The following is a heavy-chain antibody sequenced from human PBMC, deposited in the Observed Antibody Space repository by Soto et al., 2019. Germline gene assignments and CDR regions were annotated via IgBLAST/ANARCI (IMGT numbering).Heavy chain of an antibody. D-gene: IGHD2-8*02. CDR2: ISYDGGTQ. CDR1: GFTFSSFA. CDR3: VRGDAVQFQFPLVFDP. J-gene: IGHJ5*02. Sequence: QVQLVESGGGVVQPGRSLRLSCAASGFTFSSFAMHWVRQAPGKGLECVTFISYDGGTQYYADSVKGRFTISRDNSKNTLFLQMNSLTTEDTALYFCVRGDAVQFQFPLVFDPWGQGTLVTVSS. V-gene: IGHV3-30-3*01.